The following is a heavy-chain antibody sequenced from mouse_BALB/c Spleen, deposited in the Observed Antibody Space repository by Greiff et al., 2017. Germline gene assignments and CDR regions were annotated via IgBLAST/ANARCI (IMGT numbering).Heavy chain of an antibody. J-gene: IGHJ3*01. CDR3: ARFGFAY. CDR2: ISSGSSTI. CDR1: GFTFSSFG. V-gene: IGHV5-17*02. Sequence: EVKVVESGGGLVQPGGSRKLSCAASGFTFSSFGMHWVRQAPEKGLEWVAYISSGSSTIYYADTVKGRFTISRDNPKNTLFLQMTSLRSEDTAMYYCARFGFAYWGQGTLVTVSA.